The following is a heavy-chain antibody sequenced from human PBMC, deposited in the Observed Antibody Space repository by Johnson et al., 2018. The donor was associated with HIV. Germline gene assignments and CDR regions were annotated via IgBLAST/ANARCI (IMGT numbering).Heavy chain of an antibody. CDR1: GFSFSSYW. CDR3: ARAPGTAGGAFDI. V-gene: IGHV3-7*01. J-gene: IGHJ3*02. CDR2: IKHDGSEK. D-gene: IGHD1-1*01. Sequence: VQLVESGGDLVQLGESLRLSCGASGFSFSSYWMTWVRQAPGKGLEWVANIKHDGSEKYYVDSVKGRFTISRDNAENSLYLQMSSLRVEDTAVYYCARAPGTAGGAFDIWGQGTMVTVSS.